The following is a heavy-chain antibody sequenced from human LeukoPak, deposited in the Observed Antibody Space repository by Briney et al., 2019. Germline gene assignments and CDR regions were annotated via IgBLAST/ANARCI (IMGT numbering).Heavy chain of an antibody. D-gene: IGHD5-24*01. Sequence: GASVKVSCKASGYTFTGYYMHWVRQAPGQGLEWMGWINPNSGGTNYAQKFQGWVTMTKDTSISTAYMELSRLRSDDTAVYYCKMGHDAFDIWGQGTMVTVSS. V-gene: IGHV1-2*04. CDR2: INPNSGGT. CDR3: KMGHDAFDI. J-gene: IGHJ3*02. CDR1: GYTFTGYY.